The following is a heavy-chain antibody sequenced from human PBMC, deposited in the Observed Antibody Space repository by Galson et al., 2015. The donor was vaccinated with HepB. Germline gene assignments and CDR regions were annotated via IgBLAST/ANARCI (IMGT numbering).Heavy chain of an antibody. Sequence: SLRLSCATSGFIVDDYGLSWVRQAPGKGLEWVGLIRSKDYDETTEYAASVKDRFTISRDNSKGVAYRQMNSLKTEVTAVYYCSRASHGIVGWWFGSWGQGIRVTVSS. D-gene: IGHD1-26*01. CDR1: GFIVDDYG. CDR2: IRSKDYDETT. J-gene: IGHJ5*01. CDR3: SRASHGIVGWWFGS. V-gene: IGHV3-49*04.